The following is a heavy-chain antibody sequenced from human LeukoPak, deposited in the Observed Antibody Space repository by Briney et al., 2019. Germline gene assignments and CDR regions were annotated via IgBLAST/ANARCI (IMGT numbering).Heavy chain of an antibody. CDR1: GYTFTNYD. CDR3: ARTGMGGNVWIDS. V-gene: IGHV1-8*01. J-gene: IGHJ5*01. Sequence: ASVKVSCKASGYTFTNYDINWVRQATGQGLEWMGWMNPNSGNTGYAQKFQGRVTMTRDTSISTAYMELTSLTSDDTAIFYCARTGMGGNVWIDSWGQGTLVTVS. CDR2: MNPNSGNT. D-gene: IGHD1-26*01.